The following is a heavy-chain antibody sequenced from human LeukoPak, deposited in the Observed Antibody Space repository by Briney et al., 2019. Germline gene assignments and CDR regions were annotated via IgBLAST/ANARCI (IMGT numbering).Heavy chain of an antibody. CDR2: TYYRSKWFY. V-gene: IGHV6-1*01. CDR3: TRDSGLGNDAFDV. Sequence: SQTLSLTCAISGDSVSSNSAAWDWIRQSPSRGLEWLGRTYYRSKWFYDYAVSGKSRITINPDTSKNQFSLLLNSVTPEDTAVYYCTRDSGLGNDAFDVWGQGTMVTVSS. D-gene: IGHD3-10*01. CDR1: GDSVSSNSAA. J-gene: IGHJ3*01.